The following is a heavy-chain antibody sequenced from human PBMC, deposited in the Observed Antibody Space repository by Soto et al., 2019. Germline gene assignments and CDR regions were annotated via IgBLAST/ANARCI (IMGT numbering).Heavy chain of an antibody. CDR1: GDSISSRSYY. CDR3: ARQRTSVVTQAYLDV. CDR2: IYYSGST. D-gene: IGHD2-21*02. Sequence: SETLSLTCTVTGDSISSRSYYWGWIRQPPGKGLEWIGSIYYSGSTYNNPSLRSRVSMSIDTYKDQFSLKLKSVTAADTALYFCARQRTSVVTQAYLDVWGPVPLVT. J-gene: IGHJ4*02. V-gene: IGHV4-39*01.